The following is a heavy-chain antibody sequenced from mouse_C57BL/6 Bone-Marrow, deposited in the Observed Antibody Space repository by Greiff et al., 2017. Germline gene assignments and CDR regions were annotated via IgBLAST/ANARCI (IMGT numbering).Heavy chain of an antibody. CDR1: EYEFPSHD. J-gene: IGHJ2*01. V-gene: IGHV5-2*03. D-gene: IGHD1-1*01. CDR2: INSDGGST. Sequence: DVMLVESGGGLVQPGESLKLSCESNEYEFPSHDMSWVRKTPEKRLELVAAINSDGGSTYYPDTMERRFIISRDNTKKTLYLQMSSLRSEDTALYYCARRDYGSSYVRFFDYWGQGTTLTVSS. CDR3: ARRDYGSSYVRFFDY.